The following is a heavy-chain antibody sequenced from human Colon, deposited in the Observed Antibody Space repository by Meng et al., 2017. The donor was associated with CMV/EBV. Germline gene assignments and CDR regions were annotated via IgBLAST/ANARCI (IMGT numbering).Heavy chain of an antibody. J-gene: IGHJ6*02. Sequence: GESLKISCAASGFTFRNYDMNWVRQAPGKGLEWVSCISSSSTIYYADSVKGRFTISRDNAKNSLYLQMNSLRAEDTAVYYCARPKGVDYYYAMDVWGQGTTVTVSS. CDR1: GFTFRNYD. D-gene: IGHD3-3*01. CDR2: ISSSSTI. CDR3: ARPKGVDYYYAMDV. V-gene: IGHV3-69-1*01.